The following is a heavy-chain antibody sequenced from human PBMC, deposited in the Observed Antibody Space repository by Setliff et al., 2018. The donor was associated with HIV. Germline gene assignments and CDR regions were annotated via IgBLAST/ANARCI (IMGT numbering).Heavy chain of an antibody. CDR3: ARDPVAAAESSFDY. Sequence: PGGSLRLSCAASGFTFSSYAMHWVRQAPGKGLEWVAVISYDGSNKYYADSVKGRFTISRDNSKNTLYLQMNSLRAEDTAVYYCARDPVAAAESSFDYWGQGTLVTVSS. CDR2: ISYDGSNK. V-gene: IGHV3-30*01. D-gene: IGHD2-15*01. J-gene: IGHJ4*02. CDR1: GFTFSSYA.